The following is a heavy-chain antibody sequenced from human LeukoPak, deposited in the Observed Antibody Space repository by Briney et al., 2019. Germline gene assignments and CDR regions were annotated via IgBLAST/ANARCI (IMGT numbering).Heavy chain of an antibody. D-gene: IGHD6-6*01. J-gene: IGHJ2*01. CDR2: TNHSGST. CDR3: ARSPSSSSSWYFDL. CDR1: GGSFSGYY. Sequence: SETLSLTCAVYGGSFSGYYWSWIRQPPGKGLEWIGETNHSGSTNYNPSLKSRVTISVDTSKNQFSLKLSSVIAADTAVYYCARSPSSSSSWYFDLWGRGTLVTVSS. V-gene: IGHV4-34*01.